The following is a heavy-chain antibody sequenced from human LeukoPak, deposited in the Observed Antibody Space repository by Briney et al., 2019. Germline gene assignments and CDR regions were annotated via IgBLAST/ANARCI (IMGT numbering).Heavy chain of an antibody. CDR3: ARSVKGGGGDYYDSSGYPHGMDV. Sequence: GGSLRLSCAASGFTFSSYWMSWVRQAPGKGLEWVANIKQDGSEKYYVDSVKGRFTISRDNAKNSLYLQMNSLRAEDTAVYYCARSVKGGGGDYYDSSGYPHGMDVWGQGTTVIVSS. CDR2: IKQDGSEK. V-gene: IGHV3-7*01. D-gene: IGHD3-22*01. CDR1: GFTFSSYW. J-gene: IGHJ6*02.